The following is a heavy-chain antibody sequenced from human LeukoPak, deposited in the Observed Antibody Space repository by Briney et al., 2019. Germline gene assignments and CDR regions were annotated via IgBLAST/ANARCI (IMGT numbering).Heavy chain of an antibody. D-gene: IGHD2-21*02. Sequence: SVKVSCKASGGIFSSYGISWVRPAPGQGLEWMGRIIPILGIVSYAQKFQGRVTITADKSTSTAYMELSSLRSEDSAVYYCARLVVTAIPVLDSWGLGTLVTVSS. CDR2: IIPILGIV. J-gene: IGHJ4*02. CDR3: ARLVVTAIPVLDS. CDR1: GGIFSSYG. V-gene: IGHV1-69*04.